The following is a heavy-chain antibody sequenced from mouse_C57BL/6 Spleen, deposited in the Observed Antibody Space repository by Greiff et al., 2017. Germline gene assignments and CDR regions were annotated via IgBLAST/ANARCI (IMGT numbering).Heavy chain of an antibody. J-gene: IGHJ1*03. CDR3: ARPGSNSHGYLDV. CDR1: GYTFTEYT. V-gene: IGHV1-62-2*01. Sequence: QVQLKESGAALVKPGASVKLSCTASGYTFTEYTIHWVKQRSGQGLEWIGWFYPGSGSIKYTEKFKDQSTLTADKSSSTVYMELSRLTSEDSAVYFCARPGSNSHGYLDVWGTGTTVTGSS. D-gene: IGHD2-5*01. CDR2: FYPGSGSI.